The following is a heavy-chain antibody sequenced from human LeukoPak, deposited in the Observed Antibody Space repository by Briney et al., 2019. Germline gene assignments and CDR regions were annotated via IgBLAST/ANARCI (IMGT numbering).Heavy chain of an antibody. D-gene: IGHD6-6*01. CDR2: IYSGGST. J-gene: IGHJ4*02. Sequence: GGSLRLSCAASGFTVSSNYMSWARQAPGKGLEWVSVIYSGGSTYYADSVKGRFTISRDNSKNTLYLQMNSLRAEDTAVYYCARGGPAYSSSPFDYWGQGTLVTVSS. CDR3: ARGGPAYSSSPFDY. V-gene: IGHV3-66*01. CDR1: GFTVSSNY.